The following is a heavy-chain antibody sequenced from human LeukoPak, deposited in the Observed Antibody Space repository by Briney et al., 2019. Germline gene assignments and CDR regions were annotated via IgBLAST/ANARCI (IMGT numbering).Heavy chain of an antibody. D-gene: IGHD2-21*01. CDR3: ARVSGYCGDAVCRFDY. J-gene: IGHJ4*02. CDR1: GYSIRSGYY. CDR2: IYHNGNT. V-gene: IGHV4-38-2*02. Sequence: PSETLSLTCTVSGYSIRSGYYWGWIRQPPGKGLEWIGSIYHNGNTYYNPSLKSRVTISVDTSKNQFSLKLRSVTAADTAIYYCARVSGYCGDAVCRFDYWGRGTLVTVSS.